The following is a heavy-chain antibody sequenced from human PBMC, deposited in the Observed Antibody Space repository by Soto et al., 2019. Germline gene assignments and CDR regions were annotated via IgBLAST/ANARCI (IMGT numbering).Heavy chain of an antibody. CDR1: GYSFPSYS. D-gene: IGHD2-15*01. CDR3: ARHAVVGVADPHVYGMDG. CDR2: INPSDGST. Sequence: ASVKGSCKASGYSFPSYSIHWVRQAPGQGLEWMGIINPSDGSTSFAQKFQGRVTVNRDTSTSTVYMDLSSLRSEDMAVYYCARHAVVGVADPHVYGMDGWGQGNTGPV. V-gene: IGHV1-46*01. J-gene: IGHJ6*02.